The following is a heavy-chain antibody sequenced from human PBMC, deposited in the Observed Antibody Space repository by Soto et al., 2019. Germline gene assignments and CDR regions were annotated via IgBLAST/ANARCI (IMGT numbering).Heavy chain of an antibody. CDR2: IYYSWST. Sequence: QLQLQESGPGLVKPSETLSLTCTVSGGSISGSTYYWGWSRQPPGKGLEYIGIIYYSWSTYYNPSRKSRVTISRDTSKNRCSLQLSSVTAADTAVYYCATKKGIEGANDWFDPWGQGTLVTVSS. J-gene: IGHJ5*02. V-gene: IGHV4-39*01. CDR1: GGSISGSTYY. CDR3: ATKKGIEGANDWFDP. D-gene: IGHD1-26*01.